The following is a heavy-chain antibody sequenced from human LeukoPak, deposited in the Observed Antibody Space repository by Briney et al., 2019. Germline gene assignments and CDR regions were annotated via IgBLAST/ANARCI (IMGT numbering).Heavy chain of an antibody. Sequence: GGTLRLSCVASGLTFSSYCMHWVRHAPGKGLVWVSSINSDGSSTSYADSVKGRFTISRDNAKNTLYLQMNSLRAEDTAVYYCARDGSYYASSEDYWGQGTLVTVSS. CDR3: ARDGSYYASSEDY. D-gene: IGHD3-22*01. CDR2: INSDGSST. V-gene: IGHV3-74*01. CDR1: GLTFSSYC. J-gene: IGHJ4*02.